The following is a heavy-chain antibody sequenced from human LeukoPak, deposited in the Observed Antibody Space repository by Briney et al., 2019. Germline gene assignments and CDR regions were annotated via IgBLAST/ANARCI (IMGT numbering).Heavy chain of an antibody. V-gene: IGHV3-7*01. D-gene: IGHD1-14*01. CDR3: ASVPDRFDY. CDR2: IKQDGSEK. CDR1: GLTFSSYW. Sequence: GGSLRLSRAASGLTFSSYWMSWVRQPPGKGLEWVANIKQDGSEKYYVDSVKGRFTISRDNAKNSLYLQMNSLRAEDTAVYYCASVPDRFDYWGQGTLVTVSS. J-gene: IGHJ4*02.